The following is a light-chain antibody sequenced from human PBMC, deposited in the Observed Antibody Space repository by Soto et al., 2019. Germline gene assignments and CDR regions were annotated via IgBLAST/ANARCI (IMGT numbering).Light chain of an antibody. V-gene: IGKV3-20*01. Sequence: IVLTKSPGTLSLSPGERATLSCRASQSVSSSYLAWYQQKPGQAPRLLIYGASSRATGIPDRFSGSGSGTDFTLTISRLESEDFAVYYCQQYGSSYTFGQGTKLEIK. CDR1: QSVSSSY. CDR2: GAS. CDR3: QQYGSSYT. J-gene: IGKJ2*01.